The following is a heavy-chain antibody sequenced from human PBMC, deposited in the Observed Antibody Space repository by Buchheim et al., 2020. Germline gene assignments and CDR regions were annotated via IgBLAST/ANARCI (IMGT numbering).Heavy chain of an antibody. CDR2: IDWDDDK. D-gene: IGHD3-10*01. Sequence: QVTLRESGPALVKPTQTLTLTCTFSGFSLSTSGLCVSWIRQPPGKALEWLARIDWDDDKYYSTSLKTRLTISKDTSKNQVVLTMTNMDPVDTATYDCERENTYYYGSGAVDYWGQGTL. CDR3: ERENTYYYGSGAVDY. V-gene: IGHV2-70*15. CDR1: GFSLSTSGLC. J-gene: IGHJ4*02.